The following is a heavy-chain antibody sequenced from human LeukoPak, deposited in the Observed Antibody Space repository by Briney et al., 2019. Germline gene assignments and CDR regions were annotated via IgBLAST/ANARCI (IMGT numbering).Heavy chain of an antibody. CDR3: ARAGTDDFWSGYGARRVGWFDP. V-gene: IGHV4-38-2*01. J-gene: IGHJ5*02. Sequence: SETLSLTCAVSGYSIRGDDYWGWIRQSPGKGLEWIGSIYHSGSTHYNPSLKSRVTISVDTSKNQFSLMLNSVTAADTAVYYCARAGTDDFWSGYGARRVGWFDPWGQGTPVTVSS. CDR1: GYSIRGDDY. D-gene: IGHD3-3*01. CDR2: IYHSGST.